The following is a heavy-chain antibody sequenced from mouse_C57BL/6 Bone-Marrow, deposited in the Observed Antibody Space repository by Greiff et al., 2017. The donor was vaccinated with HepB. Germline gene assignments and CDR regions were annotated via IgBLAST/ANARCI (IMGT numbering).Heavy chain of an antibody. CDR3: ARCFDYYGSDYAMDY. Sequence: EVQVVESGGGLVQPGGSLSLSCAASGFTFTDYYMSWVRQPPVKALEWLGFIRNKANRYTTEYSASVKGRFTISRDNSQSILYLQMNALRAEDSATYYCARCFDYYGSDYAMDYWGQGTSVTVSS. CDR2: IRNKANRYTT. D-gene: IGHD1-1*01. V-gene: IGHV7-3*01. CDR1: GFTFTDYY. J-gene: IGHJ4*01.